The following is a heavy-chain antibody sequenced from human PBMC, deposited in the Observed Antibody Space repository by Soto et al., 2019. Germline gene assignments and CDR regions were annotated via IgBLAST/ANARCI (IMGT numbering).Heavy chain of an antibody. J-gene: IGHJ4*02. CDR2: IIPILGIA. CDR3: AREEMATIVSDY. CDR1: GGTFSSYT. Sequence: QVQLVQSGAEVKKPGSSVKVSCKASGGTFSSYTISWVRQAPGQGLEWMGRIIPILGIANYAQKFQGRVTITADKSTRTAYMELSSLRSEDTAVYYCAREEMATIVSDYWGQGTLVTVSS. D-gene: IGHD5-12*01. V-gene: IGHV1-69*08.